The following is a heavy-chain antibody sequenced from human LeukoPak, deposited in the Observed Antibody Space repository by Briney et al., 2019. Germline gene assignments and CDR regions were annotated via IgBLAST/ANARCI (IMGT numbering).Heavy chain of an antibody. CDR1: GITFGDYG. Sequence: GGSLRLSCTASGITFGDYGVSWFRQAPGKGLEWIGFIRSKTYGETTEDAASVRGRFTLSRDDSKNIVFLEMNILRAEDTAVYYCSTDYWRLGFDYWGQGTLLTVSS. V-gene: IGHV3-49*03. D-gene: IGHD1-1*01. CDR3: STDYWRLGFDY. J-gene: IGHJ4*02. CDR2: IRSKTYGETT.